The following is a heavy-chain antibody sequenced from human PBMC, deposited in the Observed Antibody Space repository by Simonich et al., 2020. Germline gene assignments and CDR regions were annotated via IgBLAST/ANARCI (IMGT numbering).Heavy chain of an antibody. CDR1: GFSFSSYS. CDR3: ARDAAGDY. J-gene: IGHJ4*02. V-gene: IGHV3-21*01. Sequence: EVQLVESGGCLVKPGGSLSLSCAASGFSFSSYSMNWVRQAPGKGLEVVSSIRRSITYKNYADSVKCRFTISRDNAKNSLYLQMNSLRAEDTAVYYCARDAAGDYWGQGTLVTVSS. D-gene: IGHD6-13*01. CDR2: IRRSITYK.